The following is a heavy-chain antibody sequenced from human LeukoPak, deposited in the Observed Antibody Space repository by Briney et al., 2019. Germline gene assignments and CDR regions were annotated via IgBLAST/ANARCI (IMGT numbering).Heavy chain of an antibody. J-gene: IGHJ4*02. V-gene: IGHV1-69*05. CDR1: GGTFSSYA. CDR2: IIPIFGTA. Sequence: SVKVSCKASGGTFSSYAISWVRQAPGQGPEWMGGIIPIFGTANYAQKFQGRVTITTDESTSTAYMELSSLRSEDTAVYYSARDAYYYDSTGYSDYWGQGTLVTVSS. CDR3: ARDAYYYDSTGYSDY. D-gene: IGHD3-22*01.